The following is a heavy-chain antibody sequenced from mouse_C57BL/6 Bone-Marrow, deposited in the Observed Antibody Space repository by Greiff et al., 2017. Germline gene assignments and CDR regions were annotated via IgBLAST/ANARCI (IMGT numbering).Heavy chain of an antibody. Sequence: EVQLQESGPGLVKPSQSLSLTCSVTGYSITSGYYWNWIRQFPGNKLECMGYISYDGSNNYNPSLKNRISITRDTSKTQFFLKLNSVTTEDTATYYCARSPQRGREDYWGQGTTLTVSS. CDR1: GYSITSGYY. CDR2: ISYDGSN. CDR3: ARSPQRGREDY. D-gene: IGHD3-3*01. V-gene: IGHV3-6*01. J-gene: IGHJ2*01.